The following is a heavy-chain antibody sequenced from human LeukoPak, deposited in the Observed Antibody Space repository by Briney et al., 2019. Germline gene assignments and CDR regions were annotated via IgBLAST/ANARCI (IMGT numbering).Heavy chain of an antibody. CDR3: AREVTMLRGVIYFDF. CDR2: IRYDGSNK. J-gene: IGHJ4*02. Sequence: PGGSLRLSCAASGFTFSSYGMPWVRQAPGKGLEWVAFIRYDGSNKYYADSVKGRFTTSRDNAKNSLFLQMNSLRAEDTAVYYCAREVTMLRGVIYFDFWGQGTLVTVSS. V-gene: IGHV3-30*02. D-gene: IGHD3-10*01. CDR1: GFTFSSYG.